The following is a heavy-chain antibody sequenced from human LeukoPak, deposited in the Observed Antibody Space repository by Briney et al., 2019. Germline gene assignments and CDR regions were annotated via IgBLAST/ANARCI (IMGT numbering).Heavy chain of an antibody. J-gene: IGHJ3*02. CDR2: IIPIFGTA. D-gene: IGHD2-2*01. CDR3: ARDCSSSTSCWGAFDI. V-gene: IGHV1-69*05. Sequence: GSSVKVSCKASGGTFSSYAISWVRQAPGQGLEWMGGIIPIFGTANYAQKFQGRVTITTDESTSTAYMELSSLRSEDTAVYYCARDCSSSTSCWGAFDIWGQGTMVTVSS. CDR1: GGTFSSYA.